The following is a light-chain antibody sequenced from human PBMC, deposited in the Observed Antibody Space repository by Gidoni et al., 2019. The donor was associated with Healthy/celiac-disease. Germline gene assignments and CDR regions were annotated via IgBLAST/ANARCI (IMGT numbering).Light chain of an antibody. V-gene: IGLV3-9*01. Sequence: SYELTQPLSGSVAQGQTARITWRGNNIGRKNVHWYQQKPGQAPVLVIYRDSNRPSGIPERFSGSNSGNTATLTISRAQAGDEADYYCQVWDSSEVFGGGTKLTVL. CDR1: NIGRKN. CDR2: RDS. J-gene: IGLJ3*02. CDR3: QVWDSSEV.